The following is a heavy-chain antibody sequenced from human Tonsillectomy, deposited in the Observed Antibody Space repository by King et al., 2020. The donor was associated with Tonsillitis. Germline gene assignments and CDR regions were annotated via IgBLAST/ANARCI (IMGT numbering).Heavy chain of an antibody. V-gene: IGHV3-23*03. CDR2: IYSGVSST. J-gene: IGHJ3*02. Sequence: VQLVESGGGLVQPGGSLRLSCAASGFTFSSYPMSWVRQAPGKGLEWVSVIYSGVSSTYYADSVKGRFTISRDDSKNTLYLQMNSLRAEDTAVYYCAKDGWPDGFDIWGQGTMVTVSS. D-gene: IGHD5-24*01. CDR1: GFTFSSYP. CDR3: AKDGWPDGFDI.